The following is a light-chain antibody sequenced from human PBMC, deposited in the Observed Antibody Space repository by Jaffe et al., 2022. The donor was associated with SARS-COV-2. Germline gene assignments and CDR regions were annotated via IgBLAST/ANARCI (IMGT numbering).Light chain of an antibody. CDR2: RAS. J-gene: IGKJ5*01. CDR3: QQYNDWPGT. CDR1: QSVSSD. Sequence: EIVMTQSPAALSVSPGERATLSCRASQSVSSDLAWYQQKPGQAPRLLIYRASTRATGVPARFSSSGSGAEFTLTISSLQPEDVAVYFCQQYNDWPGTFGQGTRLEVK. V-gene: IGKV3-15*01.